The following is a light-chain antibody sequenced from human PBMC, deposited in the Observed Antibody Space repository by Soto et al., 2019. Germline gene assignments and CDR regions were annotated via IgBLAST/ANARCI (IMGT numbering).Light chain of an antibody. CDR3: QQFPTWT. V-gene: IGKV3-20*01. Sequence: EIVLTQSPGILSLSPGERATLSCRASQSVSNSYLAWYQQNPGQAPRLLMYAASNRATGIPDWFSGSGSGTDFTLTISRLEPEDFAVYYCQQFPTWTFGQGNKVEIK. CDR1: QSVSNSY. CDR2: AAS. J-gene: IGKJ1*01.